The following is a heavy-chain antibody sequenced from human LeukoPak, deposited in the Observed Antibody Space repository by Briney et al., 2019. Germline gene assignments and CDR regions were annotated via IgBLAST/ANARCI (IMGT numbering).Heavy chain of an antibody. CDR1: GGSISSSSAY. Sequence: SETLSLTCTVSGGSISSSSAYWGWLRQPPGKGLEWIGSIYYSKNTYYNPSLKGRVTISADTSKNQFSLTLGSVSATDTAVYYCVSPRGFSYGYFDYWGQGTLVTVSS. J-gene: IGHJ4*02. CDR3: VSPRGFSYGYFDY. CDR2: IYYSKNT. D-gene: IGHD5-18*01. V-gene: IGHV4-39*01.